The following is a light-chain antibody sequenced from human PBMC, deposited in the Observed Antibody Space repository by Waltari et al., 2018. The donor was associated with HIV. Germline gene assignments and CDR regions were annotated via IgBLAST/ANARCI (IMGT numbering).Light chain of an antibody. J-gene: IGLJ2*01. V-gene: IGLV2-14*01. Sequence: QSALTQPASVSGSPGQSITISCTGACSDVGGYNYVSWYQQHPGKAPNPTIFEVSNRPSGLSVRFSGSRSSHTASLTISGLQADDGAVYYCCSHAAFNVLLFGGGTKVTVL. CDR3: CSHAAFNVLL. CDR2: EVS. CDR1: CSDVGGYNY.